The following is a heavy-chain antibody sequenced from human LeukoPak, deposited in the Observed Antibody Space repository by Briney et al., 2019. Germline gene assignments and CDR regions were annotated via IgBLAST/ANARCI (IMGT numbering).Heavy chain of an antibody. CDR2: IYTSGST. D-gene: IGHD3-22*01. V-gene: IGHV4-4*07. Sequence: SETLSLTCTVSGGSISSYYWSWIRQPAGKGLGWIGRIYTSGSTNYNPSLKSRVTMSVDTSKSQFSLKLSSVTAADTAVYYCARGTSYDSSGYYDPFDYWGQGTLVTVSS. CDR1: GGSISSYY. CDR3: ARGTSYDSSGYYDPFDY. J-gene: IGHJ4*02.